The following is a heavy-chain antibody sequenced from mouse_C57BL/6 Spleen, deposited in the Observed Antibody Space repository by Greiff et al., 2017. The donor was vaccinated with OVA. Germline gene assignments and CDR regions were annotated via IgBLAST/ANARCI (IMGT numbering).Heavy chain of an antibody. V-gene: IGHV1-22*01. Sequence: EVKLQESGPELVKPGASVEMSCKASGYTFTDYNMHWVKQSHGKSLEWIGYINPNNGGTSYNQKFKGKATLTVNKSSSTAYMELRSLTSEDSAVYYCARTESSGYGYYAMDYWGQGTSVTVSS. D-gene: IGHD3-2*02. CDR1: GYTFTDYN. CDR3: ARTESSGYGYYAMDY. J-gene: IGHJ4*01. CDR2: INPNNGGT.